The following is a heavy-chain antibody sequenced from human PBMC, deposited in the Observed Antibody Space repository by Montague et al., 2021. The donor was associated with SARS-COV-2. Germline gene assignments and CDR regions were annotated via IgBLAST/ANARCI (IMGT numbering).Heavy chain of an antibody. J-gene: IGHJ3*02. CDR1: GGSISNGGYY. CDR2: MYDSGST. D-gene: IGHD2-15*01. CDR3: ARGDGVVVAAPYI. V-gene: IGHV4-31*03. Sequence: TQSLTCTVSGGSISNGGYYCSWIRQHPGKGLEWIGYMYDSGSTYYNPSLTSRVTMSLDTSKNQFSLKLSSVTAADTAVYYCARGDGVVVAAPYIWGQGTMVTVSS.